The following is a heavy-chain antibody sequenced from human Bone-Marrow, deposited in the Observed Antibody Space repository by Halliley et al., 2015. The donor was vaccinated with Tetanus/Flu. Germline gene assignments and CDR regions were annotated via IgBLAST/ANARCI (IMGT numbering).Heavy chain of an antibody. CDR2: IFYTATT. CDR3: ARHPQRAAAGPFDN. Sequence: TLSLTCTVSGGSISTYYWSWIRQPPGKALEWIGSIFYTATTNYDPSLKSRVTISVDTSKNQFSLRVTSLTAADTAVYYCARHPQRAAAGPFDNWGQGTRVTVSS. D-gene: IGHD6-13*01. J-gene: IGHJ4*02. V-gene: IGHV4-59*08. CDR1: GGSISTYY.